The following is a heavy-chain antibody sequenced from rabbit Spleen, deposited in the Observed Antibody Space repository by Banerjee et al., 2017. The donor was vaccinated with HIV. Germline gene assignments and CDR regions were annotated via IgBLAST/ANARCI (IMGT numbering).Heavy chain of an antibody. CDR2: IDPVFGIT. CDR1: GFSFSNKAV. Sequence: QQRLVESGGGLVKPGASLTLSCTASGFSFSNKAVMCWVRQAPGKGLEWIGYIDPVFGITYYANWAKGRFTISKTSSTVTLQLNSLTAADTATYFCARGVGSGYGDAAFDPWGPGTLVTVS. J-gene: IGHJ2*01. CDR3: ARGVGSGYGDAAFDP. D-gene: IGHD1-1*01. V-gene: IGHV1S45*01.